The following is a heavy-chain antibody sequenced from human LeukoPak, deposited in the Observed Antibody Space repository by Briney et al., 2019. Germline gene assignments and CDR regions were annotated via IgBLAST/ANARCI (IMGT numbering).Heavy chain of an antibody. Sequence: ASVKVSCKASGYTFTSYGFSWVRQAPGQGLEWMGWISANNGNTIYAQKIQGRVTMTTDTSTSTAYMELRSLRSDDTAVYYCARDKDPMIPLQCFADRGQGTLVIVSS. CDR1: GYTFTSYG. CDR3: ARDKDPMIPLQCFAD. CDR2: ISANNGNT. V-gene: IGHV1-18*01. J-gene: IGHJ4*02. D-gene: IGHD3-16*01.